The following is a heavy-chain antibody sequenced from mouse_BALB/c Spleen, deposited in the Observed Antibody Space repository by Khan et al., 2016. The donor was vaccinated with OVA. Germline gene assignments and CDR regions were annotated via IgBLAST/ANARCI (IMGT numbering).Heavy chain of an antibody. CDR1: GFSLTSYG. CDR2: IWGDGST. Sequence: VQLQESGPGLVAPSQSLSITCTVSGFSLTSYGVSWVRQPPGKGLEWLGVIWGDGSTNYHSALISRLSISKDNSKSQVFLKLTSLQTDDTATYYCAIIYYGFDWFAYWGQGTLVTVSA. D-gene: IGHD2-2*01. J-gene: IGHJ3*01. CDR3: AIIYYGFDWFAY. V-gene: IGHV2-3*01.